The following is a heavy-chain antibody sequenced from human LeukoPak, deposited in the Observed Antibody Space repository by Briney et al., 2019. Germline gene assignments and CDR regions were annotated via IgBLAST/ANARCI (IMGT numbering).Heavy chain of an antibody. Sequence: SETLSLTCTVSGGSISSSSYYWGWIRQPPGKGLEWIGSIYYSGSTYYNPSLKSRVTISVDTSKNQFSLKLSSVTAADTAVYYCARSSGWYRDYFDYWGQGTLVTVSS. J-gene: IGHJ4*02. CDR1: GGSISSSSYY. V-gene: IGHV4-39*07. CDR3: ARSSGWYRDYFDY. CDR2: IYYSGST. D-gene: IGHD6-19*01.